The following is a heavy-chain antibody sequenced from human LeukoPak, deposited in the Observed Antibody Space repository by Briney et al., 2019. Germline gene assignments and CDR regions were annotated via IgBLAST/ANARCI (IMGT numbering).Heavy chain of an antibody. CDR3: AIVLPYFGY. J-gene: IGHJ4*02. D-gene: IGHD3-10*01. Sequence: ASVKVSCKASGYTFTTYGLSWVRQAPGQGLEWMGWITTYNGDTDYAQKLQGRVTMTADTSTSTAYMELRSLRSDDTAVYYCAIVLPYFGYWGQGTLLTVSS. CDR1: GYTFTTYG. V-gene: IGHV1-18*01. CDR2: ITTYNGDT.